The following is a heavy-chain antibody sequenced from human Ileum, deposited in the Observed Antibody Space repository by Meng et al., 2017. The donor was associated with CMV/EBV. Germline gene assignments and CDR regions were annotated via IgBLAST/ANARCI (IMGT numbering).Heavy chain of an antibody. CDR1: GGSFSSFS. CDR2: INHRGTT. V-gene: IGHV4-34*02. Sequence: QEPLPQWGAGPLKPSETLSLSCGVNGGSFSSFSWTWIRQPPGKGPEWIGDINHRGTTNYSPSLKSRVTISIDTSKKQFSLRLSSLTAADTAVYYCTRGRVGDWGFDFWGQGTLVTVSS. D-gene: IGHD1-26*01. J-gene: IGHJ4*02. CDR3: TRGRVGDWGFDF.